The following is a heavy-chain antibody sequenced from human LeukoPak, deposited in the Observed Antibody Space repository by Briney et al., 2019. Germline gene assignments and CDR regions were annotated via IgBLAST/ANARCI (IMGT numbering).Heavy chain of an antibody. D-gene: IGHD2-2*01. CDR3: ARERKYLGYCSSTSCYRDYYYYMDV. V-gene: IGHV4-4*07. J-gene: IGHJ6*03. CDR2: IYTSGST. CDR1: GGSISSYY. Sequence: PSETLSLTCTVSGGSISSYYWSWIRQPAGKGLEWIGRIYTSGSTNYNPSLKSRVTMSVDTSKNQFSLKLSSVTAADTAVYYCARERKYLGYCSSTSCYRDYYYYMDVWGKGTTVTVSS.